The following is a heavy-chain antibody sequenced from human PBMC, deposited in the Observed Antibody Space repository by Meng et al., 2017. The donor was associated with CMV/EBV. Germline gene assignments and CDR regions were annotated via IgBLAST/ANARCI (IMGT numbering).Heavy chain of an antibody. CDR3: ARDSSSWYSRDYYYYGMDV. CDR2: IYSGGSP. CDR1: GFTVSSNY. Sequence: GESLKISCAASGFTVSSNYMSWVRQALGKGLEWVSVIYSGGSPYYADSVKGRFTISRDNSQNTLYLQMNSLRAEDTAVYYCARDSSSWYSRDYYYYGMDVWGQGTTVTVSS. V-gene: IGHV3-53*01. D-gene: IGHD6-13*01. J-gene: IGHJ6*02.